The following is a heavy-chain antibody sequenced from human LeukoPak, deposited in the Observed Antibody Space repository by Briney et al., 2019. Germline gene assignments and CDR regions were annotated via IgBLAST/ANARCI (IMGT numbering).Heavy chain of an antibody. CDR2: IWYDGCNK. V-gene: IGHV3-33*01. CDR1: GFSFSNYC. Sequence: SLRPSWTAAGFSFSNYCIHCVRQAASKWLEWVAVIWYDGCNKYYADSVKVRFTISRDNSKNTLYLQMNSLRAEDTAVYYCARAGLVVIPDIWGQGTLVTVSS. D-gene: IGHD2-8*02. CDR3: ARAGLVVIPDI. J-gene: IGHJ1*01.